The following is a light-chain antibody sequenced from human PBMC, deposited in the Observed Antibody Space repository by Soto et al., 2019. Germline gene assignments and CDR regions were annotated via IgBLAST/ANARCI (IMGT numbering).Light chain of an antibody. CDR2: DAS. V-gene: IGKV3-11*01. Sequence: EIVLTQSPATLSLSPGERATLSCRASQSVRSYLAWYQQKPGQAPRLLIYDASNRATGIPARFSGSGSGTDFTLTISSLEPEDFAVYYCQQRRNWPGTFGQGTKLEIK. J-gene: IGKJ2*01. CDR1: QSVRSY. CDR3: QQRRNWPGT.